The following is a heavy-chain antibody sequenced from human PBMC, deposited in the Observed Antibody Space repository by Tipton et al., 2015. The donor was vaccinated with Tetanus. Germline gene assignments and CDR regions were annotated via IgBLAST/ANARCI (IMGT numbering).Heavy chain of an antibody. J-gene: IGHJ4*02. D-gene: IGHD4-23*01. Sequence: TLSLTCTVSGGSISSSSYYWGWIRQPPGKGLEWIGSIYYSGSTYYNPSLKSRVTISVDTSKNQFSLKLSSVTAADTAVYYCAREDYGGNSFDYWGQGTLVTVSS. CDR3: AREDYGGNSFDY. V-gene: IGHV4-39*07. CDR1: GGSISSSSYY. CDR2: IYYSGST.